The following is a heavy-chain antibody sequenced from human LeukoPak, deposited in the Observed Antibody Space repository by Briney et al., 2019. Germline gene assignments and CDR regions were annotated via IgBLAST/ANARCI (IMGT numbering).Heavy chain of an antibody. CDR2: IRSKANSYAT. CDR3: ARDSPPVVPAAMAYMDV. D-gene: IGHD2-2*01. V-gene: IGHV3-73*01. Sequence: PGGSLRLSCAASGFTFSGSAMHWVRQASGKGLEWVGRIRSKANSYATAYAASVKGRFTISRDDSKNTAYLQMNSLKTEDTAVYYCARDSPPVVPAAMAYMDVWGKGTTVTVSS. CDR1: GFTFSGSA. J-gene: IGHJ6*03.